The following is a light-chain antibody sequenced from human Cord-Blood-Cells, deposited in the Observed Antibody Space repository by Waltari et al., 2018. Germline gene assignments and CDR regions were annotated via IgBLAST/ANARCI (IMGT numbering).Light chain of an antibody. Sequence: IVLTQSPATLSLSPGERATLPCRASQSVSSYLALYQQKPGQAPRLLIYDAANRATGIPARFSGSGSGTDFTLTISSLEPEDFAVYYCQQRSNWPLFTFGPGTKVDIK. V-gene: IGKV3-11*01. CDR2: DAA. J-gene: IGKJ3*01. CDR1: QSVSSY. CDR3: QQRSNWPLFT.